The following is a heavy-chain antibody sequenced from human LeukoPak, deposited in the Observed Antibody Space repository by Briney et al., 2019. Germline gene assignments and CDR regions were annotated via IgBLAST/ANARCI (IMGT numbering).Heavy chain of an antibody. Sequence: PGRSLRLSCAASGSTFSSYGMHWVRQAPGKGLEWVAVIWYDGSNKYYADSVKGRFTISRDNSKNTLYLQMNSLRAEDTAVYYCARAADYGGTLDYWGQGTLVTVSS. CDR3: ARAADYGGTLDY. D-gene: IGHD4-23*01. CDR1: GSTFSSYG. J-gene: IGHJ4*02. V-gene: IGHV3-33*01. CDR2: IWYDGSNK.